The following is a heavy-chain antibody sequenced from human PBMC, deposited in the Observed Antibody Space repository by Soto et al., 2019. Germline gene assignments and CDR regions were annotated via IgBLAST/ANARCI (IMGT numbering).Heavy chain of an antibody. V-gene: IGHV4-39*01. Sequence: PSETLSLTCTVSGDSITSNSYFWAWIRQPPGKGLEWIGSIYYSGSTYHNPSLKSRVTISVDGSNNQFSLKLSSVTAADTAVYYCARHFALWFGDLFEGLDYYGMDVWGQGTTVTVSS. J-gene: IGHJ6*02. CDR1: GDSITSNSYF. CDR3: ARHFALWFGDLFEGLDYYGMDV. D-gene: IGHD3-10*01. CDR2: IYYSGST.